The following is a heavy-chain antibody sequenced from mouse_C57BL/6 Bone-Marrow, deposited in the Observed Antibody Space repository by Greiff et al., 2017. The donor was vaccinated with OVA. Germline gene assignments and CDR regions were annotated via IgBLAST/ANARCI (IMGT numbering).Heavy chain of an antibody. J-gene: IGHJ2*01. CDR3: ARHGDYGSFVDY. V-gene: IGHV5-6*01. CDR1: GFTFSSYG. CDR2: ISSGGSYT. D-gene: IGHD1-1*01. Sequence: EVHLVESGGDLVKPGGSLKLSCAASGFTFSSYGMSWVRQTPDKRLEWVATISSGGSYTYYPDSVKGRFTISRDNAKNTLYLQMSSLKSEDTAMYYCARHGDYGSFVDYWGQGTTLTVSS.